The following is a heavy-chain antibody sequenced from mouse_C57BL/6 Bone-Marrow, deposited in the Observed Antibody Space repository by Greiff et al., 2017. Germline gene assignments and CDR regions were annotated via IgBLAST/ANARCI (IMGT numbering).Heavy chain of an antibody. D-gene: IGHD4-1*01. CDR3: ARESNWDYFDY. Sequence: QVQLQQPGAELVMPGASVKLSCKASGYTFTSYWMHWVKQRPGQGLEWIGEIDPSDSYTNYNQKFKGKSKLTVDKSSSTAYMQLSSLTSVDSAVYYCARESNWDYFDYWGQGTTLTVSS. V-gene: IGHV1-69*01. CDR1: GYTFTSYW. J-gene: IGHJ2*01. CDR2: IDPSDSYT.